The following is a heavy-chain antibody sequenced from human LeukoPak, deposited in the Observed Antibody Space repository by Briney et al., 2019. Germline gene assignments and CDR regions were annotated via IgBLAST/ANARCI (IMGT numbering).Heavy chain of an antibody. J-gene: IGHJ6*03. CDR1: GGSFSGYY. CDR3: ARTSRLAARDYYYYYYYMDV. Sequence: SETLSLTCAVYGGSFSGYYWSWIRQPPGKGLEWIGEINHSGSTNYNPSLKSRVTISVDTSKNQFSLKLSSVTAADTAVYYCARTSRLAARDYYYYYYYMDVWGKGTTVTVSS. V-gene: IGHV4-34*01. D-gene: IGHD6-6*01. CDR2: INHSGST.